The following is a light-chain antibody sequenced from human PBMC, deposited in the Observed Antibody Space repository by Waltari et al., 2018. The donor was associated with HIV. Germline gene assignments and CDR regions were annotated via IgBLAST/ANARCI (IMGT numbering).Light chain of an antibody. V-gene: IGKV1-12*01. CDR2: AAS. J-gene: IGKJ1*01. CDR1: QDISRW. CDR3: QQADSHPWT. Sequence: DIQMTQSPSSVSASGGDRVTITCRASQDISRWLVWYLQQPGKAPTLLIYAASSLPSGGPTRFSGSGSGTDFTLTINSLQPEDSATYFCQQADSHPWTFGQGTNVEIK.